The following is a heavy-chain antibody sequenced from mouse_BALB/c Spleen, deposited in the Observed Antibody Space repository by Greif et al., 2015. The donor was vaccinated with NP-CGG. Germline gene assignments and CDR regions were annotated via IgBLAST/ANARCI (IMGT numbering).Heavy chain of an antibody. V-gene: IGHV1S81*02. CDR1: GYTFTSYW. Sequence: VQLQQSGAELVKPGASVKLSCKASGYTFTSYWMHWVKQRPRQGLEWIGEINPSNGRTNYNEKFKSKATLTVDKSSSTAYMQLSSLTSEDSAVYYCAIYDGYYYYAMDYSGQGTSVTVSS. CDR2: INPSNGRT. D-gene: IGHD2-3*01. CDR3: AIYDGYYYYAMDY. J-gene: IGHJ4*01.